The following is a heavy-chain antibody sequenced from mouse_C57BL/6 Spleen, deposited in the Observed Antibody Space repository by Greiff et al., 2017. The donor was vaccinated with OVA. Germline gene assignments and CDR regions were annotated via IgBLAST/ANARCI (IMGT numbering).Heavy chain of an antibody. D-gene: IGHD1-1*01. CDR3: ERRDYGSSYNDY. CDR2: IDPSDSYT. V-gene: IGHV1-50*01. CDR1: GYTFTSYW. Sequence: QVQLQQPGAELVKPGASVKLSCKASGYTFTSYWMQWVKQRPGQGLEWIGEIDPSDSYTNYNQKFKGKATLTVDTSSSTAYMQLSSLTSEDSAVYYCERRDYGSSYNDYWGQGTTLTVSS. J-gene: IGHJ2*01.